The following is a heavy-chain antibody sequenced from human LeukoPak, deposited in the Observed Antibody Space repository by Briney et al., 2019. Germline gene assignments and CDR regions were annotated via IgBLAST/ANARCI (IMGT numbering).Heavy chain of an antibody. CDR3: TRDLPVPSLVRGIIIYGLIDY. D-gene: IGHD3-10*01. CDR2: ISPDGETT. Sequence: AGSLRLSCEASGFTFSSISMNWVRQAPGKGLGWVSSISPDGETTYHADSVKGRFTTSRDNAKSSLYLQMNSLRAEDTALYYCTRDLPVPSLVRGIIIYGLIDYWGQGTLVAVSS. CDR1: GFTFSSIS. V-gene: IGHV3-21*06. J-gene: IGHJ4*02.